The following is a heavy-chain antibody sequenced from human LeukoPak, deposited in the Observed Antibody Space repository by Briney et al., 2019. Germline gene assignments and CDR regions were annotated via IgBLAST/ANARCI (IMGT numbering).Heavy chain of an antibody. D-gene: IGHD1-14*01. Sequence: HPGGSLRLSCAASGFTFSSYWMSWARQAPGKGLEWVANIKQDGSEKYYVDSVKGRFTISRDNAKNSLYLQMNSPRAEDTAVYYCARPTKPNYYYYYMDVWGKGTTVTVSS. V-gene: IGHV3-7*01. CDR3: ARPTKPNYYYYYMDV. J-gene: IGHJ6*03. CDR1: GFTFSSYW. CDR2: IKQDGSEK.